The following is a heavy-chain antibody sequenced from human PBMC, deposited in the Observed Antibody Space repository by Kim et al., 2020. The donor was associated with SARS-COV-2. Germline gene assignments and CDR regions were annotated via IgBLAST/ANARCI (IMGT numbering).Heavy chain of an antibody. D-gene: IGHD6-13*01. V-gene: IGHV3-33*01. CDR2: IWYDGSNK. CDR1: GFTFSSYG. J-gene: IGHJ4*02. Sequence: GGSLRLSCAASGFTFSSYGMHWVRQAPGKGLEWVAVIWYDGSNKYYADSVKGRFTISRDNSKNTLYLQMNSLRAEDTAVYYCARDLAKAGFPDYWGQGTLVTVSS. CDR3: ARDLAKAGFPDY.